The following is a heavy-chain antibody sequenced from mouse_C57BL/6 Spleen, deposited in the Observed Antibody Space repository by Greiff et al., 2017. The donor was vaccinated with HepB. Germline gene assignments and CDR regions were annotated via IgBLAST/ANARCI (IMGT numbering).Heavy chain of an antibody. Sequence: QVQLKQPGAELVKPGASVKLSCKASGYTFTSYWMQWVKQRPGQGLEWIGEIDPSDSYTNYNQKFKGKATLTVDTSSSTAYMQLSSLTSEDSAVYYCAREGYDYDGYWGQGTLVTVSA. CDR1: GYTFTSYW. CDR2: IDPSDSYT. D-gene: IGHD2-4*01. CDR3: AREGYDYDGY. V-gene: IGHV1-50*01. J-gene: IGHJ3*01.